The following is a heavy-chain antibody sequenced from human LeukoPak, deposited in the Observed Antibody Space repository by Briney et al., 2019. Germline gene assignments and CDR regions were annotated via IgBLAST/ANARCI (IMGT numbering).Heavy chain of an antibody. Sequence: PGGSLRLSCAASGFTFSSYAMSWVRQAPGKGPEWVSAISGSGGSTYYADSVKGRFTISRDNSKNTLYLQMNSLRAEDTAVYYCAKGLRGVRYFDWLTAYFDYWGQGTLVTVSS. CDR3: AKGLRGVRYFDWLTAYFDY. V-gene: IGHV3-23*01. CDR2: ISGSGGST. CDR1: GFTFSSYA. D-gene: IGHD3-9*01. J-gene: IGHJ4*02.